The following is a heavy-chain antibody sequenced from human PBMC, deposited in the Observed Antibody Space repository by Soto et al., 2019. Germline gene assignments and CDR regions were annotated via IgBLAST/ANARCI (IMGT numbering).Heavy chain of an antibody. CDR3: ARVMVRGSYYMDV. J-gene: IGHJ6*03. V-gene: IGHV3-21*04. D-gene: IGHD3-10*01. Sequence: GGSLRLSCAASGFTFSSYSMNWVRQAPGKGLEWVSSISSSSSYIYYADSVKGRFTISRDNAKNSLYLQMNSLRAAATAVYYCARVMVRGSYYMDVWGKGTTVTVSS. CDR1: GFTFSSYS. CDR2: ISSSSSYI.